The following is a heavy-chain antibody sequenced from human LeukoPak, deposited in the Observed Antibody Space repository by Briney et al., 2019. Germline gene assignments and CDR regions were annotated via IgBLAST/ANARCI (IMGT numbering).Heavy chain of an antibody. Sequence: GGSLRLSCAASGFTFSDYYMSWIRQAPGKGLEWVSYISSSSSYTNYADSVKGRFTISRDNAKNSLYLQMNSLRAEDTAVYYCAREYSGYDSHFDYWGQGTLVTVSS. D-gene: IGHD5-12*01. CDR1: GFTFSDYY. CDR3: AREYSGYDSHFDY. V-gene: IGHV3-11*06. CDR2: ISSSSSYT. J-gene: IGHJ4*02.